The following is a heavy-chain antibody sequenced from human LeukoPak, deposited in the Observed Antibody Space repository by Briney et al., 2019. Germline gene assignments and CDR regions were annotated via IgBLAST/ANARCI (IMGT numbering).Heavy chain of an antibody. CDR3: AREVSALDY. J-gene: IGHJ4*02. Sequence: GRSLRLSCAASGFTFSSYGMHWVRQAPGKGLEWVAVIWYDGSNKYYADSVKGRFTISRDNPKNTLYLQMNSLRAEDTAVYYCAREVSALDYWGQGTLVTVSS. V-gene: IGHV3-33*01. CDR1: GFTFSSYG. CDR2: IWYDGSNK.